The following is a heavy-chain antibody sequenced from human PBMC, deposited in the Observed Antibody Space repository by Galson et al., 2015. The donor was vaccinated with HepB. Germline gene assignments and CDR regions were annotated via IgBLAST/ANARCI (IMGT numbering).Heavy chain of an antibody. CDR1: GGTFSSYA. D-gene: IGHD5-24*01. CDR2: IIPIFGIA. CDR3: ASGRDGYNPWQYEIDY. J-gene: IGHJ4*02. V-gene: IGHV1-69*10. Sequence: SVKVSCKASGGTFSSYAISWVRQAPGQGLEWMGGIIPIFGIANYAQKFQGRVTITADKSTSTAYMELSSLRSEDTAVYYCASGRDGYNPWQYEIDYWGQGTLVTVSS.